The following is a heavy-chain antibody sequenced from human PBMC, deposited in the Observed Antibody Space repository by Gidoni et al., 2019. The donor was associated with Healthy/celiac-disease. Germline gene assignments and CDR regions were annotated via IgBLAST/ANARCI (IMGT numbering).Heavy chain of an antibody. V-gene: IGHV4-39*07. J-gene: IGHJ6*02. CDR1: GGSISSSSDY. D-gene: IGHD3-10*01. CDR2: IYYSGST. CDR3: ARDGRWFGELSHYYYGMDV. Sequence: QLQLQESRPGLVKPSETLSLTCTVSGGSISSSSDYWGWIRQPPGKGLEWIGSIYYSGSTYYNPSLKSRVTISVDTSKNQFSLKLSSVTAADTAVYYCARDGRWFGELSHYYYGMDVWGQGTTVTVSS.